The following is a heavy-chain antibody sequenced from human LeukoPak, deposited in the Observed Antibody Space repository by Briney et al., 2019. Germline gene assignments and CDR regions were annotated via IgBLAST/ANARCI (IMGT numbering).Heavy chain of an antibody. Sequence: PGGSLRLSCAASGFTFSSYGMSWVRQAPGKGLEWVSAISGSGGSTYYEDSVKGRFTISRDNSKNTLYLQMNSLRAEDTAVYYCARGPSGYHNTGGQGTLVTVSS. J-gene: IGHJ4*02. CDR1: GFTFSSYG. CDR3: ARGPSGYHNT. D-gene: IGHD5-12*01. V-gene: IGHV3-23*01. CDR2: ISGSGGST.